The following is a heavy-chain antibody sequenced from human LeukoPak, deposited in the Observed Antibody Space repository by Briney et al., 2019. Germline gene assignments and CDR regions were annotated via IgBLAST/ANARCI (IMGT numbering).Heavy chain of an antibody. Sequence: GGSLRLSCAASGFTFSRYSMNWVRQAPGKGLEWVSFIGTGNNYVYYYEDSVRGRFTISRDNAKNSLYLQMNSLRAEDTAVYYCARDINWGLGGYFDLWGRGTLVTVSS. CDR1: GFTFSRYS. CDR3: ARDINWGLGGYFDL. D-gene: IGHD7-27*01. CDR2: IGTGNNYV. V-gene: IGHV3-21*01. J-gene: IGHJ2*01.